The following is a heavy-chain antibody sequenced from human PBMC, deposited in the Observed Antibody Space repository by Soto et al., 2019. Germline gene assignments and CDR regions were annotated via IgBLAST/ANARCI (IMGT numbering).Heavy chain of an antibody. CDR1: GFTFSGYG. V-gene: IGHV3-30*18. CDR3: AKDTWFHRSDLFGSGYFYYGMDV. D-gene: IGHD3-10*02. Sequence: QVQLVESGGGVVQPGRSLRLSCAASGFTFSGYGMHWVRQAPGKGPEWVAVISYDGSNGYYADSVKGRFTISRDNSQNTLYLQMNSLRPEDTAVYHCAKDTWFHRSDLFGSGYFYYGMDVWGQGTTVTVS. J-gene: IGHJ6*02. CDR2: ISYDGSNG.